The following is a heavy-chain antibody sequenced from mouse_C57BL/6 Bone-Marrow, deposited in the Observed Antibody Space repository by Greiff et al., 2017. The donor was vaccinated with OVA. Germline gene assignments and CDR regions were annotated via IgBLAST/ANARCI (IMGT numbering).Heavy chain of an antibody. J-gene: IGHJ2*01. CDR2: ISSGGSYT. Sequence: EVQLQESGGDLVKPGGSLKLSCAASGFTFSSYGMSWVRQTPDKRLEWVATISSGGSYTYYPDSVKGRFTISRDNAKNTQYLQMSSLKSEDSAIYYCAIHGDYGSFFDYWGQGTTLTVSA. D-gene: IGHD1-1*01. V-gene: IGHV5-6*01. CDR1: GFTFSSYG. CDR3: AIHGDYGSFFDY.